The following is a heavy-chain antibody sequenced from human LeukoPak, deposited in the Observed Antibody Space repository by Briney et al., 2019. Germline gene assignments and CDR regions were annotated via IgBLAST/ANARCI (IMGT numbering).Heavy chain of an antibody. J-gene: IGHJ5*02. V-gene: IGHV5-51*01. CDR2: IYPGDSDT. CDR3: ARRFRDGYNGGWFDP. Sequence: GESLKISCKGSGYSFTSYWIGWVRQMPGKGLEWMGMIYPGDSDTRYSPSFQGQVTISADKSISTAYLQWSSLKASDTAMYYCARRFRDGYNGGWFDPWGQGTLVTVSS. D-gene: IGHD5-24*01. CDR1: GYSFTSYW.